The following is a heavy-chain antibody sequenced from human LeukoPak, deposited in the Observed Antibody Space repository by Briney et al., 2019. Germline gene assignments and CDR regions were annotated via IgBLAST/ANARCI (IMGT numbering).Heavy chain of an antibody. CDR1: GGSFSGYY. CDR2: INHSGST. CDR3: ARGLTMVRGVIGD. D-gene: IGHD3-10*01. Sequence: PSETLSLTCAVYGGSFSGYYWSWIRQPPGKELEWIGEINHSGSTNYNPSLKSRVTISVDTSKNQFSLKLSSVTAADTAVYYCARGLTMVRGVIGDWGQGTLVTVSS. J-gene: IGHJ4*02. V-gene: IGHV4-34*01.